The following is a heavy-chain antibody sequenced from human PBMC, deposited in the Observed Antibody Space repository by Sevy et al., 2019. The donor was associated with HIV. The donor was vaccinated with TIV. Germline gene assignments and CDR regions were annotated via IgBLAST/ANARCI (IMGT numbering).Heavy chain of an antibody. Sequence: ASVKVSCKVSGNTLTGLSMNWVRQAPGEGLEWMGTFDPEDGRIMYAQKFQGRVTMTEDTSTDPAYMELSSLTSEDTAEYYCETTKDYYDNSGYPFDYWGRGTLVTVSS. CDR3: ETTKDYYDNSGYPFDY. V-gene: IGHV1-24*01. CDR2: FDPEDGRI. CDR1: GNTLTGLS. D-gene: IGHD3-22*01. J-gene: IGHJ4*02.